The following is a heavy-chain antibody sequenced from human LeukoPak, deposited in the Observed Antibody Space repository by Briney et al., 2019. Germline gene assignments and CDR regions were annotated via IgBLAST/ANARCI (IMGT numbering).Heavy chain of an antibody. V-gene: IGHV3-48*04. CDR2: ISSSSSTI. CDR3: ARGGSGSLIDY. D-gene: IGHD3-10*01. J-gene: IGHJ4*02. CDR1: GFTFSSYG. Sequence: GGSLRLSCAASGFTFSSYGMTWVRQAPGKGLEWVSYISSSSSTIYYADSVKGRFTISRDNAKNTLYLQMNSLRAEDTAVYYCARGGSGSLIDYWGQGTLVTVSS.